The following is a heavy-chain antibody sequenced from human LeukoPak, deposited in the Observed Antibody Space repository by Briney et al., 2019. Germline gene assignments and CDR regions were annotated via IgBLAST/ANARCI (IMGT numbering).Heavy chain of an antibody. J-gene: IGHJ4*02. CDR3: ARQVDTAMALPDY. CDR1: GYTFTSYG. D-gene: IGHD5-18*01. V-gene: IGHV1-18*01. CDR2: ISAYNGNT. Sequence: SVKLFCKASGYTFTSYGISWVRQARGQGLEWMGWISAYNGNTNYAQKLQGRVTMTTDTSTSTAYMELRSLRSDDTAIYYCARQVDTAMALPDYWGQGTLVTVSS.